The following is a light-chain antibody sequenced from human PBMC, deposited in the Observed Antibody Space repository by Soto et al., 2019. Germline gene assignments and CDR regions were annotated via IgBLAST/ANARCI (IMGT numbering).Light chain of an antibody. CDR1: SSDVGSYNL. CDR3: CSYAGSNSYVV. Sequence: QSALTQPASVSGSPGQSITISCTGTSSDVGSYNLVSWYQQNPGKAPQLMIYEVSKRPSGVSNRFSGSKSGNTASLTISGLQAEDEADYYCCSYAGSNSYVVFGGGTQLTVL. V-gene: IGLV2-23*02. CDR2: EVS. J-gene: IGLJ2*01.